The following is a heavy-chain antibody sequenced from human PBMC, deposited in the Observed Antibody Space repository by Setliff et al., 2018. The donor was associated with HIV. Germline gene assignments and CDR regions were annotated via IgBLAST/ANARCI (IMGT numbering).Heavy chain of an antibody. J-gene: IGHJ4*02. CDR1: GFIFSSYE. CDR2: ISSSGSSK. CDR3: ARVYGDYADDY. D-gene: IGHD4-17*01. V-gene: IGHV3-48*03. Sequence: GGSLRLSCAASGFIFSSYEMNWVRQAPGKGLEWVSYISSSGSSKYYADSVKGRFTISRDNARKSLYLQMNSLRAEDTAGYYCARVYGDYADDYWGQGTLVTVSS.